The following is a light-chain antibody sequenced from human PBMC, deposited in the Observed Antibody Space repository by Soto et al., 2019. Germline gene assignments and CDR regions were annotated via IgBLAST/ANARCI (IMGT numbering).Light chain of an antibody. CDR2: ATS. J-gene: IGKJ1*01. Sequence: EIVLTQSPGTLSLSPGETATLSCRASQTVNSAYLAWFQQRPGQAPRLLIFATSRRATDIPDMFSGSGSGTYFTLAIRRLEPEDFAVYYWQQYGYSPRTFGQGTKVE. CDR3: QQYGYSPRT. CDR1: QTVNSAY. V-gene: IGKV3-20*01.